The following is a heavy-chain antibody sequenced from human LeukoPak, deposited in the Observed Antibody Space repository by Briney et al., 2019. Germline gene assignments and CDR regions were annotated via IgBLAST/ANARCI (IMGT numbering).Heavy chain of an antibody. CDR3: ARDAQLRYFDWLVTYYYYYMDV. J-gene: IGHJ6*03. CDR2: ISAYNGNT. V-gene: IGHV1-18*04. Sequence: GASVKVSCKASGYTFTGYYMHWVRQAPGQGLEWMGWISAYNGNTNYAQKLQGRVTMTTDTSTSTAYMELRSLRSDDTAVYYCARDAQLRYFDWLVTYYYYYMDVWGKGTTVTISS. CDR1: GYTFTGYY. D-gene: IGHD3-9*01.